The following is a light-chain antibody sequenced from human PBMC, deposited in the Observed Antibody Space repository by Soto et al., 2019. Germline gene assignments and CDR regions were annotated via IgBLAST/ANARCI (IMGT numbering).Light chain of an antibody. CDR1: QSVSSSSY. CDR2: GAS. J-gene: IGKJ4*01. Sequence: EIVLTQSPGTLSLSPGERGTLSCRASQSVSSSSYLAWYQQKPGQAPRLLIYGASSRATGIPDRFSGSGSGTDFTLTISILEPEDFAVYYCQQYGSSLTFGGGTKVEIK. V-gene: IGKV3-20*01. CDR3: QQYGSSLT.